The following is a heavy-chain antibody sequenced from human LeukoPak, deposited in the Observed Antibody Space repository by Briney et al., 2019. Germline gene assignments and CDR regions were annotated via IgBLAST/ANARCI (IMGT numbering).Heavy chain of an antibody. V-gene: IGHV3-30*03. J-gene: IGHJ5*02. CDR1: GFTFSSYG. CDR3: ARDLHPFITSPLSFDP. D-gene: IGHD3-3*01. Sequence: PGRSLRLSCEASGFTFSSYGMHWVRQALGKGLEWVAVISYDGSNEYYADSVKGRFTISRDNSKNTLYLQMNSLRAEDTAVYYCARDLHPFITSPLSFDPWGQGTLVTVSS. CDR2: ISYDGSNE.